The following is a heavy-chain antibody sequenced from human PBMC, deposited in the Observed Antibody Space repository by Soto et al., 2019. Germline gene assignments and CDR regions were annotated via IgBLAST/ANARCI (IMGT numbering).Heavy chain of an antibody. J-gene: IGHJ5*02. Sequence: PSETLSLTCAVSGDSISSDKWWSWVRRPPGRGLEWIGEIHHSGNSNYNPSLKSRVIISVDKSKNQFSLNLSSLTAADTAVYYCARDGEVASNLHWVDLWGQGTLVTVSS. CDR2: IHHSGNS. CDR1: GDSISSDKW. V-gene: IGHV4-4*02. D-gene: IGHD5-12*01. CDR3: ARDGEVASNLHWVDL.